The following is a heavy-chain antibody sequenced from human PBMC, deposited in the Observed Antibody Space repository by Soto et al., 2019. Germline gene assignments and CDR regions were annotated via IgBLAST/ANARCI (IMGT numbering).Heavy chain of an antibody. Sequence: PGEPLKISCNGSGYSFTSHWIGWVRQMPGKGLECMGIIFPGESDTRYSPSFQGQVTISADKSTNTAYLQWSSLKASDTAVYYCARSPSGLLAFDYWGQGTLVTVSS. CDR1: GYSFTSHW. CDR3: ARSPSGLLAFDY. V-gene: IGHV5-51*01. J-gene: IGHJ4*02. D-gene: IGHD2-15*01. CDR2: IFPGESDT.